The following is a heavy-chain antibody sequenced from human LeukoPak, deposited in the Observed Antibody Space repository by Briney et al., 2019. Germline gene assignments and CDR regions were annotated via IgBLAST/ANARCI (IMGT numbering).Heavy chain of an antibody. D-gene: IGHD2-2*01. CDR3: ARDQEYCSSTSCHPRRYMDV. CDR1: GYTFTTYG. CDR2: ISAYNGNT. J-gene: IGHJ6*03. V-gene: IGHV1-18*01. Sequence: ASVKVSCKASGYTFTTYGISWVRQAPGQGLEWMGWISAYNGNTNYAQKLQGRVTMTTDTSTSTAYMELRSLRSDDTAVYYCARDQEYCSSTSCHPRRYMDVWGKGTTVTVSS.